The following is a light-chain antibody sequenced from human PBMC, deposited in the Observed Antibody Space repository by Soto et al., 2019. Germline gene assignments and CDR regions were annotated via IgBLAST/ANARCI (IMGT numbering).Light chain of an antibody. Sequence: ILMTQSPATLSGSPGERATLSCRASQSIGSYLAWYQQKPGQAPRLLIYGASSRATGIPDRFSGSGSGTDFTLTISNLQSEDFEVYHCQQYDKWPRTFGQGTKVDIK. CDR2: GAS. CDR3: QQYDKWPRT. V-gene: IGKV3D-15*01. J-gene: IGKJ1*01. CDR1: QSIGSY.